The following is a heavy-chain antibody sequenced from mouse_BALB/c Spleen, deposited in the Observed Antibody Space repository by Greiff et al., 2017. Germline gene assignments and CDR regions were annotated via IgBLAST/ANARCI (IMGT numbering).Heavy chain of an antibody. CDR3: ARGRGNYVDWYFDV. D-gene: IGHD2-1*01. J-gene: IGHJ1*01. V-gene: IGHV5-6-5*01. Sequence: EVQGVESGGGLVKPGGSLKLSCAASGFTFSSYAMSWVRQTPEKRLEWVASISSGGSTYYPDSVKGRFTISRDNARNILYLQMSSLRSEDTAMYYCARGRGNYVDWYFDVWGAGTTVTGSS. CDR1: GFTFSSYA. CDR2: ISSGGST.